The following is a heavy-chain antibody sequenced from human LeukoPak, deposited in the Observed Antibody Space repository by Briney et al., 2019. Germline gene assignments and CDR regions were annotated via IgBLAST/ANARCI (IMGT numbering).Heavy chain of an antibody. Sequence: PSQTLSLTCTVSGGSISTTNYYWGWIRQPPGRDLEWIGSIYSSGNTYYNPSLESRVTISVDTSKNQLSLKLTSATAADTSVYYCARHSGLRSPFDPWGQGTLVTVSS. CDR1: GGSISTTNYY. V-gene: IGHV4-39*01. D-gene: IGHD3-3*01. J-gene: IGHJ5*02. CDR3: ARHSGLRSPFDP. CDR2: IYSSGNT.